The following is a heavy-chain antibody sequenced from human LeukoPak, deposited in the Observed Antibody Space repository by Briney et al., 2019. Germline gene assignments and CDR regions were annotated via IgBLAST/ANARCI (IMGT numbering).Heavy chain of an antibody. D-gene: IGHD2-15*01. CDR2: ISNNGGYT. CDR3: AKQLGYCSDGSCYFPY. Sequence: GGSLRLSCAASGFTFTSSAMSWVRQAPGKGLEWVSAISNNGGYTYYADSVQGRFTISRDNSKSTLCLQMNSLRAEDTAVYYCAKQLGYCSDGSCYFPYWGQGTLVTVSS. V-gene: IGHV3-23*01. CDR1: GFTFTSSA. J-gene: IGHJ4*02.